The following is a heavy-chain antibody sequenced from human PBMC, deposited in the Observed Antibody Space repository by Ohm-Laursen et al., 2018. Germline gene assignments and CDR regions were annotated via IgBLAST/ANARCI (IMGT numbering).Heavy chain of an antibody. D-gene: IGHD3-22*01. CDR3: AKSGTAYYYYFDY. V-gene: IGHV3-23*01. CDR2: ITGSDNST. J-gene: IGHJ4*02. CDR1: GFTFTYYA. Sequence: SLRLFCSASGFTFTYYALTWVRQAPGKGLEWVSGITGSDNSTFYADSVKGRFTISRDISKNTLYLQMNSLRAEDTAVYYCAKSGTAYYYYFDYWGQGTLVTVSS.